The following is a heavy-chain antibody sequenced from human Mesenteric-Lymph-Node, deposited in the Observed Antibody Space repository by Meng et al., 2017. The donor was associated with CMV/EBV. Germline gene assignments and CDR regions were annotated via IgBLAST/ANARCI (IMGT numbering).Heavy chain of an antibody. CDR3: ARLDFYAMDV. CDR1: GFTFSSYS. CDR2: ISSSSSYL. J-gene: IGHJ6*02. Sequence: GGSLRLSCAASGFTFSSYSMNWVRQAPGKGLEWVSSISSSSSYLYYADSVKGRFTISRDNAKNSLYLQMNSLRAEDTAVYYCARLDFYAMDVWGQGTTVTVSS. V-gene: IGHV3-21*01.